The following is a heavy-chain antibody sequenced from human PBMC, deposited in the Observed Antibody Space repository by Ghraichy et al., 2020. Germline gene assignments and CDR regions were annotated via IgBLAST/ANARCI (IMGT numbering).Heavy chain of an antibody. CDR3: AASIAAAGYHFDY. V-gene: IGHV3-53*01. CDR2: IYSGGST. D-gene: IGHD6-13*01. CDR1: GFTVSSNY. Sequence: GGSLRLSCAASGFTVSSNYMSWVRQAPGKGLEWVSVIYSGGSTYYADSVKGRFTISRDNSKNTLYLQMNSLRAEDTAVYYCAASIAAAGYHFDYWGQGTLVTVSS. J-gene: IGHJ4*02.